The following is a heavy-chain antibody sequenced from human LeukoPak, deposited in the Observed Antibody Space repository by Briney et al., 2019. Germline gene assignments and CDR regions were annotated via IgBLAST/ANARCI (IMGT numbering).Heavy chain of an antibody. Sequence: GGSLRLSCAASGFTFSNFWMTWVRHAPGKGLEWVANIKEDGSEKYYVDSVKGRFSISRDNAKNSLHLQMNSLRADDAALYYCAKGWSDLQYGGQGTLVTVSS. CDR3: AKGWSDLQY. D-gene: IGHD6-13*01. CDR1: GFTFSNFW. J-gene: IGHJ4*02. V-gene: IGHV3-7*01. CDR2: IKEDGSEK.